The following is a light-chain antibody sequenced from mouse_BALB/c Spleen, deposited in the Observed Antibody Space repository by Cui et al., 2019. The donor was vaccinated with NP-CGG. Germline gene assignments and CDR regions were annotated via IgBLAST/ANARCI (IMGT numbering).Light chain of an antibody. Sequence: QAVVTKESALTTSPGETVTLTCRSSNGAVTTNNLTNWVQEKPDHLFTGLIGGTNNRAPGVPARFSGYLIGDKAALTITGAQTEDEAIYFCALWYSNHWVFGGGTKLTVL. V-gene: IGLV1*01. CDR2: GTN. J-gene: IGLJ1*01. CDR3: ALWYSNHWV. CDR1: NGAVTTNNL.